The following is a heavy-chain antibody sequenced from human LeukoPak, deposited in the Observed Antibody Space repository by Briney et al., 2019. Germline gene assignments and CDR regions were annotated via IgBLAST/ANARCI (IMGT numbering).Heavy chain of an antibody. CDR1: GFTVSSNY. Sequence: GGSLRLSCAASGFTVSSNYMSWVRQAPGRGLEWVSVIYSGGSTYYADSVKGRFTISRGNSKNTLYLQMNSLRAEDTAVYYCARGRVTIFGVVIIRSYYFDYWGQGTLVTVSS. V-gene: IGHV3-53*01. J-gene: IGHJ4*02. CDR2: IYSGGST. CDR3: ARGRVTIFGVVIIRSYYFDY. D-gene: IGHD3-3*01.